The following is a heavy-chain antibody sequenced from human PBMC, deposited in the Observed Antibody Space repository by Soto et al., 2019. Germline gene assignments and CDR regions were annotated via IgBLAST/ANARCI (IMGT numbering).Heavy chain of an antibody. Sequence: SETLSLTCTVSGGSISSYYWSWIRQPPGKGLEWIGYIYYSGSTNYNPSLKSRVTISVDTSKNQFSLKLSSVTAADTAVYYCARDRAVTTYPVSYYYYGMDVWGQGTTVTVSS. CDR3: ARDRAVTTYPVSYYYYGMDV. CDR1: GGSISSYY. D-gene: IGHD4-4*01. J-gene: IGHJ6*02. CDR2: IYYSGST. V-gene: IGHV4-59*01.